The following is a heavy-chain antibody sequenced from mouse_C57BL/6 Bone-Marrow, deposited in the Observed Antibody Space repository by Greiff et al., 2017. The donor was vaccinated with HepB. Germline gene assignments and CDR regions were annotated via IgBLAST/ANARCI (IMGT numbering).Heavy chain of an antibody. CDR2: IYPRSGNT. V-gene: IGHV1-81*01. CDR3: ASENGYFGTY. J-gene: IGHJ3*01. CDR1: GYTFTSYG. D-gene: IGHD2-3*01. Sequence: QVQLQQSGAELARPGASVKLSCKASGYTFTSYGISWVKQRTGQGLEWIGEIYPRSGNTYYNEKFKGKATLTADKSSSTAYMELRSLTSEDSAVYFCASENGYFGTYWGQGTLVTVSA.